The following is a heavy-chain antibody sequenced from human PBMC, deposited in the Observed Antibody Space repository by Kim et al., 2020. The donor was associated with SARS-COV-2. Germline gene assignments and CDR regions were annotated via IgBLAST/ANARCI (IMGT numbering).Heavy chain of an antibody. J-gene: IGHJ4*02. V-gene: IGHV4-39*01. Sequence: TYSSPSLKSRVTLSVETSKNQFSRKLSSVTAADTSVFYCARHLTGSSWFDYWGQGTLVTVSS. CDR2: T. CDR3: ARHLTGSSWFDY. D-gene: IGHD6-13*01.